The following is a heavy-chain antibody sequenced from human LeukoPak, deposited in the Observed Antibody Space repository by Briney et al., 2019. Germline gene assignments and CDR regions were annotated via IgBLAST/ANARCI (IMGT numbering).Heavy chain of an antibody. Sequence: GSSVTVSFKSTGCTFICYAISWVRQAPGQGLELMGIIIPILGIATYAQKFQSRVTIPSEKSTSKAYMELSSLRSEDTAVYYCARVYYDSSGYDYADYWGQGTLVTVSS. D-gene: IGHD3-22*01. V-gene: IGHV1-69*04. CDR1: GCTFICYA. J-gene: IGHJ4*02. CDR2: IIPILGIA. CDR3: ARVYYDSSGYDYADY.